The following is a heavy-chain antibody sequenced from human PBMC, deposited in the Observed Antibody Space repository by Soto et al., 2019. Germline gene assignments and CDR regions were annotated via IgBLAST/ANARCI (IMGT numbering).Heavy chain of an antibody. CDR1: GDSVSKYY. V-gene: IGHV4-4*07. CDR3: ARSPAYGDYANLDT. CDR2: IHSTRSP. Sequence: SETLSLTCTVSGDSVSKYYWNWIRQPAGKGLEWIGRIHSTRSPDYNPSLKSRVTLSVDTSKNQFSLKLSLTSVTAADTAVYYCARSPAYGDYANLDTRGQGTLVTVSS. D-gene: IGHD4-17*01. J-gene: IGHJ5*02.